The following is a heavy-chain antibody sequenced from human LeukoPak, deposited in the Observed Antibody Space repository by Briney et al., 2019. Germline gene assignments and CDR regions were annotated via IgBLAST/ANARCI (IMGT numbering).Heavy chain of an antibody. Sequence: GRSLRLSCAASGFTFDDYAMHWVRQAPGKGLEWVSGISSSGGSTDYADSVKGRFTISRDNSKNTLFLQMNSLRAEDTATYYCAMANRGSYAWFDPWGQGTLVTVSS. CDR2: ISSSGGST. D-gene: IGHD3-16*01. J-gene: IGHJ5*02. CDR1: GFTFDDYA. V-gene: IGHV3-23*01. CDR3: AMANRGSYAWFDP.